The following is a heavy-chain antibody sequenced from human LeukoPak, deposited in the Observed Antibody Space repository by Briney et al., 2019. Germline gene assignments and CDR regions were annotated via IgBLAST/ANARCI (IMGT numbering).Heavy chain of an antibody. J-gene: IGHJ3*02. V-gene: IGHV1-24*01. Sequence: ASVKVSCKVSGYTLTELSMHWVRQAPGKGLEWMGGFDPEDGETIYAQKFQGRVTMTEDTSTDTAYMELSSLRSEDTAVYYCATDRPSAHTMIVVVDASDIWGQGTMVTVSS. CDR2: FDPEDGET. CDR3: ATDRPSAHTMIVVVDASDI. D-gene: IGHD3-22*01. CDR1: GYTLTELS.